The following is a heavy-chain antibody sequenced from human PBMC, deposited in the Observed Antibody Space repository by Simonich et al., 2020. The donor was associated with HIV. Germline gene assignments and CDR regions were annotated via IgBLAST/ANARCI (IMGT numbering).Heavy chain of an antibody. J-gene: IGHJ4*02. CDR3: ASGGSISSVWADDY. CDR1: GFTFSSYA. D-gene: IGHD3-16*01. Sequence: QVQLVESGGGVGQPGRSLRLSCAAPGFTFSSYAMHWVRQAPGKGLEWVAVISYDGSNKYYADSVKGRFTISRDHSKNTLYLQMNSLRADDTAVYYCASGGSISSVWADDYWGQGTLVTVSS. CDR2: ISYDGSNK. V-gene: IGHV3-30*07.